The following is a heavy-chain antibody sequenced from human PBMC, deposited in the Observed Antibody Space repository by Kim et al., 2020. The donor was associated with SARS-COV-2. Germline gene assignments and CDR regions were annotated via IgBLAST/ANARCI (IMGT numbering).Heavy chain of an antibody. CDR3: ARLSRIAAAGPDY. V-gene: IGHV4-39*01. Sequence: SETLSLTCTVSGGSISSSSYYWGWIRQPPGKGLEWIGSIYYSGSTYYNSSLKSRVTISVDTSKNQFSLKLSSVTAADTAVYYCARLSRIAAAGPDYWGQGTLVTVSS. J-gene: IGHJ4*02. CDR2: IYYSGST. CDR1: GGSISSSSYY. D-gene: IGHD6-13*01.